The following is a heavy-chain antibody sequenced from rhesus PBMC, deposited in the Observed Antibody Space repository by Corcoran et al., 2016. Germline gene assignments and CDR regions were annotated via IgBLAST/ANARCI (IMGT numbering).Heavy chain of an antibody. CDR1: GYSISSGYG. Sequence: QVQLQESGPGLVKPSETLSLTCAVSGYSISSGYGWSWIRQPPGKGLEWIGSIGGSSGNTNYNPSLKSRVTISKDTSKHQFSLKLTSVTAADTAVYYCARLCPGIAGTTGSFDYWGQGVLVTVSS. V-gene: IGHV4-127*01. CDR3: ARLCPGIAGTTGSFDY. D-gene: IGHD1-20*01. J-gene: IGHJ4*01. CDR2: IGGSSGNT.